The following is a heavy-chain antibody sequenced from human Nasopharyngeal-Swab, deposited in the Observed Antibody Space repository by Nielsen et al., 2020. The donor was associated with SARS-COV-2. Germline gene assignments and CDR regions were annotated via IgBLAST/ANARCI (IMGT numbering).Heavy chain of an antibody. V-gene: IGHV3-9*01. J-gene: IGHJ4*02. CDR1: GFTFGDFA. CDR3: AKGGGSYYNAFDS. CDR2: INGNSGEI. D-gene: IGHD3-10*01. Sequence: SLKISCAASGFTFGDFAMHWVRQAPGKGLEWVSSINGNSGEIGYAASVKGRFTISGDNAKSSLNLQMNSLTTDDTALYYCAKGGGSYYNAFDSWGQGTLVTVSS.